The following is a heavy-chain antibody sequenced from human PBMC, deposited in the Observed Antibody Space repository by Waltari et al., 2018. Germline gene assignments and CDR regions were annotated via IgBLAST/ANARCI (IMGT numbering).Heavy chain of an antibody. Sequence: EVQLEQSGAEVKKPGESLKISCNGSGYRFAKYWIGWVRQMPGKGLEWMGVIYPGDSNTKYSLSFQGQVTISADTSISTAYLQWSSLKASDTAIYFCARENIHSYGYGYFDFWGQGTLGTVSS. CDR2: IYPGDSNT. J-gene: IGHJ4*02. CDR3: ARENIHSYGYGYFDF. CDR1: GYRFAKYW. D-gene: IGHD5-18*01. V-gene: IGHV5-51*01.